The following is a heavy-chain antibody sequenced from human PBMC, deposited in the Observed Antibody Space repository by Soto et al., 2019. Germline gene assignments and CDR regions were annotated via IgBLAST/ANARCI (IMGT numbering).Heavy chain of an antibody. CDR1: GYTFTSYA. CDR2: INAGNGNT. D-gene: IGHD2-15*01. Sequence: QVQLVQSGAEEKKPGASVKVSCKASGYTFTSYAMHWVRQAPGQRLEWMGWINAGNGNTRYSQKFQGRVTLTRDTSASTAYMELSSRRSEDTAVYYCARIESGGADDWGQGTRVTVSS. J-gene: IGHJ4*02. CDR3: ARIESGGADD. V-gene: IGHV1-3*05.